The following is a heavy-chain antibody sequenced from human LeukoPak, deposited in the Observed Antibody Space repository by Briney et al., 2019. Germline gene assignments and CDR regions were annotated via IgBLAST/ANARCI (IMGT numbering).Heavy chain of an antibody. D-gene: IGHD5-18*01. CDR1: GGSISSSSYY. CDR3: ASGYSYDLFDY. V-gene: IGHV4-39*01. CDR2: IYYSGST. Sequence: SETLSLTCTVSGGSISSSSYYWGWIRQPPGKGLEWIGSIYYSGSTYYNPSLKSRVTVSVDTSKNQFSLKLSSVTAADTAVYYCASGYSYDLFDYWGQGTLVTVSS. J-gene: IGHJ4*02.